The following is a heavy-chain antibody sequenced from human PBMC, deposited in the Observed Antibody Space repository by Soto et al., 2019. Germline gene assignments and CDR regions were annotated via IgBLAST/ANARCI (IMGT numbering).Heavy chain of an antibody. J-gene: IGHJ6*03. CDR2: INHSGST. CDR1: GGSFSGYY. Sequence: SETLSLTCAVYGGSFSGYYWSWIRQPPGKGLEWIGEINHSGSTNYNPSLKSRVTISVDTSKNQFSLKLSSVTAADTAVYYCARGLRAYCSGFIFYLGYYHYMHVWCTGPTVTV. V-gene: IGHV4-34*01. D-gene: IGHD2-15*01. CDR3: ARGLRAYCSGFIFYLGYYHYMHV.